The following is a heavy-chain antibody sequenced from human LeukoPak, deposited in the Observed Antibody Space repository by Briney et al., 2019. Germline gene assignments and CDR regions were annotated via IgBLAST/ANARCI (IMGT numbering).Heavy chain of an antibody. CDR3: ARGRRYDILTAYYNY. J-gene: IGHJ4*02. D-gene: IGHD3-9*01. CDR1: GGSISSGGYY. V-gene: IGHV4-31*03. Sequence: KTSETLSLTCTVSGGSISSGGYYWSWIRQHPGKGLEWIGYIYYSGSTYYNPSLKSRVTLSIDTSKSQVSLKLSSVTAADTAVYYCARGRRYDILTAYYNYWGQGTLVTVSS. CDR2: IYYSGST.